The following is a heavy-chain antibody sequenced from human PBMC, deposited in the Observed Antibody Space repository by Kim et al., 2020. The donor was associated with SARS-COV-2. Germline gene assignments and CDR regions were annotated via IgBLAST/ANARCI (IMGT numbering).Heavy chain of an antibody. CDR3: ARESMIVETHFDY. Sequence: YAQKFQGRVTRTRNTSISTAYMELSRLRSYDTAVYCCARESMIVETHFDYWGQGTLVTVSS. V-gene: IGHV1-2*02. J-gene: IGHJ4*02. D-gene: IGHD3-22*01.